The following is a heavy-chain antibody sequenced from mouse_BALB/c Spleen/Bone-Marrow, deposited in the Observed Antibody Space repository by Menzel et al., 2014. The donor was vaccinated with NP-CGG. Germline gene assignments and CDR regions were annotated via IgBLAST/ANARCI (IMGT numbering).Heavy chain of an antibody. Sequence: VQLQQFGAELLKPGASGKASCKATGYTFSSYWIEWVKQRPGHGLEWIGEILPGSGNTNYNEKFKGKATFAADTPSNTAHMQLSSLTSEDSAVYYCARRAFDAWFAYWGQGTLVTGSP. CDR2: ILPGSGNT. CDR3: ARRAFDAWFAY. D-gene: IGHD3-3*01. J-gene: IGHJ3*01. V-gene: IGHV1-9*01. CDR1: GYTFSSYW.